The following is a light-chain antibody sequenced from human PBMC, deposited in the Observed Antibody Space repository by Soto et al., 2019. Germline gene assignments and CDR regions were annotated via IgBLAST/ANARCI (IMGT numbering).Light chain of an antibody. Sequence: QSVLTQPASVSGSPGQSITISCTGSGINVGGFNFISWFQHHPDKAPKLIIFDVSSRPSGVSDRFSGSKSGNTASLTISGLQAEDEADYYCSSYTTSSTYPFGGGTQLTVL. CDR1: GINVGGFNF. V-gene: IGLV2-14*03. CDR3: SSYTTSSTYP. CDR2: DVS. J-gene: IGLJ2*01.